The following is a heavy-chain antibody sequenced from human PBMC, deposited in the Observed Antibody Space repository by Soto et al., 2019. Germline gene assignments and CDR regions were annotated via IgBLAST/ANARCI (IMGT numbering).Heavy chain of an antibody. Sequence: VQVVASGGGLVQPGRSLRLSCAVSGFRFEQYVMHWVRQAPGKGLECVSTVSPTGDTVAYADSVECRFTVSRDNAKNYRYLQMNSLKGDDTAFYYWLTDAPNGSIDYWGQGTLVTVSS. CDR2: VSPTGDTV. J-gene: IGHJ4*02. CDR3: LTDAPNGSIDY. D-gene: IGHD3-10*01. CDR1: GFRFEQYV. V-gene: IGHV3-9*01.